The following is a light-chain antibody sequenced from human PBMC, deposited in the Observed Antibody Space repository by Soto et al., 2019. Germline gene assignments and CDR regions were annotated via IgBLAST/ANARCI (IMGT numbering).Light chain of an antibody. CDR3: QRQSNWPRT. CDR1: QSVSNN. V-gene: IGKV3-15*01. Sequence: IRLSQSDVTLSVSPGESATLSCRASQSVSNNLAWYQQKPGQAPRLLIHGASTRATGIPARFSGSGSGTEFTLTISSLQSEDFAIYYCQRQSNWPRTFGQVTKVDIK. J-gene: IGKJ1*01. CDR2: GAS.